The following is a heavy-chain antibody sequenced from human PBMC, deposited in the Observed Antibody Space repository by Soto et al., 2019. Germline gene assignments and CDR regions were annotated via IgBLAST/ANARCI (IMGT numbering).Heavy chain of an antibody. CDR3: ARDWGVVSYYYGMDF. V-gene: IGHV1-8*01. CDR1: GYPFTSHD. J-gene: IGHJ6*02. CDR2: MSPNTGNT. Sequence: ASVKVSCKASGYPFTSHDINWVRQAPGQGLEWMGWMSPNTGNTGYAQKFQGRVTMTRNTSMSTVYMELGSLRSDDTAVYFCARDWGVVSYYYGMDFWGQGTTVTVSS. D-gene: IGHD7-27*01.